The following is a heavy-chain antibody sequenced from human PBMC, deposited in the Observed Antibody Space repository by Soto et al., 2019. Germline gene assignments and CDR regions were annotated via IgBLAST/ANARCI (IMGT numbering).Heavy chain of an antibody. D-gene: IGHD5-12*01. Sequence: GGSLRLSCAASGFTFSNAWMNWVRQAPGKGLEWVGRIKSKTVGGTTDYAAPVKGRFTISRDNLKNTLYLQMNRLKTEDTAVYYCTTPQRGYSGYDYYYGMDVWGQGTTVTVSS. CDR1: GFTFSNAW. J-gene: IGHJ6*02. CDR2: IKSKTVGGTT. V-gene: IGHV3-15*07. CDR3: TTPQRGYSGYDYYYGMDV.